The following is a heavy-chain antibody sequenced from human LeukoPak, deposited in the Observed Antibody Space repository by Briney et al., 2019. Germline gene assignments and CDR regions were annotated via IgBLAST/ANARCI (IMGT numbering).Heavy chain of an antibody. CDR3: ARDLYYDSSGTHAFDI. V-gene: IGHV1-18*01. J-gene: IGHJ3*02. CDR1: GYTFTSYG. CDR2: INAYNGNK. D-gene: IGHD3-22*01. Sequence: GASVKVSCKASGYTFTSYGISWVRQAPGQGLEWMGWINAYNGNKIFAQKLQGRVTMTTDTSTSTAYMELRSLRSDDTAVYYCARDLYYDSSGTHAFDIWGQGTIVTVSS.